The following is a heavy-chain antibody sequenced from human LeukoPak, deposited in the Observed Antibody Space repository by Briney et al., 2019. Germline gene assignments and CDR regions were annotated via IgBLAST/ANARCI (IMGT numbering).Heavy chain of an antibody. J-gene: IGHJ4*02. CDR3: ARGSLTGRTGCDFVF. V-gene: IGHV4-59*01. CDR1: GGSINSYY. CDR2: IYYSGNN. Sequence: SETLSLTCTVSGGSINSYYWSWLRQPPGKGLEWVGYIYYSGNNNYNPSLKRRVTISLDKSRKQFSLKLSSVTAADPAVYYCARGSLTGRTGCDFVFWGQGTLVTVSS. D-gene: IGHD3-9*01.